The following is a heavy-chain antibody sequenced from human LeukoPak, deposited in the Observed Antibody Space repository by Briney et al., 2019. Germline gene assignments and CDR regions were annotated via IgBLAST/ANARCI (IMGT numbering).Heavy chain of an antibody. Sequence: GESLKISCKGSGYSFTTYWIGWVRQMPGKGLECMGIIYPGDSDTKYSPSFQGQVTISADKSISTAYLQWSSLKASDTAMYYCARTLLWFGEPNAFDIWGQETMVTVSS. J-gene: IGHJ3*02. CDR1: GYSFTTYW. CDR3: ARTLLWFGEPNAFDI. V-gene: IGHV5-51*01. D-gene: IGHD3-10*01. CDR2: IYPGDSDT.